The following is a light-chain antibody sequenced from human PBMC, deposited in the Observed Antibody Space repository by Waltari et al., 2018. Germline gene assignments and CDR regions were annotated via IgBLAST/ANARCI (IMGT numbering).Light chain of an antibody. CDR3: QQRSNWPPIT. V-gene: IGKV3-11*01. CDR2: DAS. CDR1: QSVTRY. Sequence: IVLTQSPATLSLSPGERATVSYRARQSVTRYVAWYQQRPGQAPRLLIYDASNRATGIPARFSGSGSGTDFTLTISSLEPEDFAVYYCQQRSNWPPITFGQGTRLEIK. J-gene: IGKJ5*01.